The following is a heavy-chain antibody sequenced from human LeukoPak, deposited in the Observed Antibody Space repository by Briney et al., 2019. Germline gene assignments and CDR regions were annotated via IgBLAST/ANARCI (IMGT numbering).Heavy chain of an antibody. D-gene: IGHD5-18*01. CDR1: GFTFSSYA. V-gene: IGHV3-23*01. J-gene: IGHJ4*02. CDR2: ISVSGAST. CDR3: ARDKRGYSYGPGGY. Sequence: GGSLRLSCAASGFTFSSYAMSWVRQAPGKGLEWVSGISVSGASTYYADSVKGRFTISRDNSKNTLYLQMNSLRAEDTAVYYCARDKRGYSYGPGGYWGQGTLVTVSS.